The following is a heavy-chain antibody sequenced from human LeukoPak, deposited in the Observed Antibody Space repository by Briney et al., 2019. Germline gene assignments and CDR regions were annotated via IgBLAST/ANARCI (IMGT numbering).Heavy chain of an antibody. V-gene: IGHV3-74*01. D-gene: IGHD6-19*01. CDR3: ARGGDSSGWYNGFDY. CDR1: GFTFNSYW. J-gene: IGHJ4*02. Sequence: GGSLRLSCAASGFTFNSYWMHWVRQAPGKGLVWVSRINTDGSSTTYADSVKGRFTISRDNAKNTLYLQMNSLRAEDTAVYYCARGGDSSGWYNGFDYWGQETLVTVSS. CDR2: INTDGSST.